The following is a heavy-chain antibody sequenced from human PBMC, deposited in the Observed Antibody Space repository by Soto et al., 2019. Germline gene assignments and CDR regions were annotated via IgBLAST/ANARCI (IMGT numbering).Heavy chain of an antibody. J-gene: IGHJ4*02. D-gene: IGHD1-26*01. CDR2: IHQTGIT. V-gene: IGHV4-30-2*01. CDR1: DGSITPGGYS. Sequence: TLSPTFAVSDGSITPGGYSWSWIRQPPGRGLEWIGYIHQTGITYYNPSLKSRVTISLDRSNNQFSLNLSSVTAADTAVYFWARDGKESNYLDYWGQGNLVTVSS. CDR3: ARDGKESNYLDY.